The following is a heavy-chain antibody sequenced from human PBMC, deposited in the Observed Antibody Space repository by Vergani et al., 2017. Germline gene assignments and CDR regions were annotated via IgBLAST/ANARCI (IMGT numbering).Heavy chain of an antibody. CDR2: INHSGST. Sequence: QVQLQQWGAGLLKPSETLSLTCAVYGGSFSGYYWSWIRQPPGKGLEWIGEINHSGSTNYNPSLKSRVTISVDTSKNQFSLKLSSVTAADTAVYYCARGSGSYLRPTPFDYWGQGTLVTVSS. CDR1: GGSFSGYY. D-gene: IGHD1-26*01. V-gene: IGHV4-34*01. CDR3: ARGSGSYLRPTPFDY. J-gene: IGHJ4*02.